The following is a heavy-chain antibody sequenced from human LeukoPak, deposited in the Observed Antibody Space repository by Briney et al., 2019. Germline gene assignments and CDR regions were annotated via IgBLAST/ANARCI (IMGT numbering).Heavy chain of an antibody. CDR2: FDPEDGET. D-gene: IGHD5-18*01. J-gene: IGHJ5*02. V-gene: IGHV1-24*01. CDR1: GCTLTELS. Sequence: ASVKVSCKVSGCTLTELSMHWVRQAPGKGLEWMGGFDPEDGETIYAQKFQGRVTMTEDTSTDTAYMELSSLRSEDTAVYYCATVDSYGPNWFDPWGQGTLVTVSS. CDR3: ATVDSYGPNWFDP.